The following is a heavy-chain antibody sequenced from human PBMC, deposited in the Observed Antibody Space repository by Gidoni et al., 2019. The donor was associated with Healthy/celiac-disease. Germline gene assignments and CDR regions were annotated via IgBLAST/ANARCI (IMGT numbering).Heavy chain of an antibody. Sequence: EVQLVESGGGLVKPGGSLRLSCAASGFTFSSYSMNWVRQAPGKGLECVSSISSSSSYIYYADSVKGRFTISRDNAKNSLYLQMNSLRAEDTAVYYCARGDEQLTFDYWGQGTLVTVSS. CDR1: GFTFSSYS. D-gene: IGHD6-6*01. CDR3: ARGDEQLTFDY. CDR2: ISSSSSYI. V-gene: IGHV3-21*01. J-gene: IGHJ4*02.